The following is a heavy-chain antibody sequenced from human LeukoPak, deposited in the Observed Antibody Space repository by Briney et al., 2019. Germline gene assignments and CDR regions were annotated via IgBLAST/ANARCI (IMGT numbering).Heavy chain of an antibody. CDR2: IYYSGST. CDR1: GGSISSYY. D-gene: IGHD3-10*01. CDR3: ARLIFRSRPHDVLLWFGELLHNGVPEPYGMDV. V-gene: IGHV4-59*08. Sequence: PSETLSLTCTVSGGSISSYYWSWIRQPPGKGLEWIGYIYYSGSTNYNPSLKSRVTISVDTSKNQFSLKLGSVTAADTAVYYCARLIFRSRPHDVLLWFGELLHNGVPEPYGMDVWGQGTTVTVSS. J-gene: IGHJ6*02.